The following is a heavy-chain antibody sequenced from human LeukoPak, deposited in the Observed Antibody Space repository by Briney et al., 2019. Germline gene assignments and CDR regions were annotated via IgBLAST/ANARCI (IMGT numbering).Heavy chain of an antibody. CDR2: IYDSGST. CDR1: GGSISSYY. D-gene: IGHD4/OR15-4a*01. Sequence: SETLSLTCTVSGGSISSYYWSWIRQPPGKGLEWIGFIYDSGSTYYNPSLKSRVTISLDTSKNQFSLKLSSVTAADTAVYYCARDPYGDPVNWFDPWGQGTLVTVSS. V-gene: IGHV4-59*12. CDR3: ARDPYGDPVNWFDP. J-gene: IGHJ5*02.